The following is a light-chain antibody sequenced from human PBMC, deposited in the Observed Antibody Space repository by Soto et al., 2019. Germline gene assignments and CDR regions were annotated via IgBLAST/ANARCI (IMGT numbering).Light chain of an antibody. CDR1: SSNIGSNT. CDR2: SNN. V-gene: IGLV1-44*01. CDR3: AAWDDSLNGGV. J-gene: IGLJ1*01. Sequence: QSVLTQPPSASGTPGQRVTISCSGSSSNIGSNTVNWYQQLPGTAPKLLNYSNNQRPSGVPDRFSGSKSGTSASLAISGLQSEDEADYYCAAWDDSLNGGVFGTGTKLTVL.